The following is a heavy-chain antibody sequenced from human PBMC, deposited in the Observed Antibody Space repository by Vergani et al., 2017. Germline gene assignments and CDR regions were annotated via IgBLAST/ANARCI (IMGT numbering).Heavy chain of an antibody. CDR1: GGSINPSRSF. CDR2: IFYSGTT. J-gene: IGHJ6*03. CDR3: ARVDTQVPATSHFYYMDV. Sequence: QLQLQESGPGLVKPSETLSLICTVSGGSINPSRSFWGWIRQSPGKGLEWIGYIFYSGTTYDNPFLRSRLTISVDTSQNLFSLKLRSVTAADTAVYYCARVDTQVPATSHFYYMDVWGKGTTVVVSS. V-gene: IGHV4-31*03. D-gene: IGHD6-25*01.